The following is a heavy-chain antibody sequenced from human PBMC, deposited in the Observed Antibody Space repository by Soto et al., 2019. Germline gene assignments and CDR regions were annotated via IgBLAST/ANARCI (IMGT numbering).Heavy chain of an antibody. CDR3: ARDPPSRGYSYGPDTDY. J-gene: IGHJ4*02. CDR2: IIPIFGTA. CDR1: GGTFSSYA. V-gene: IGHV1-69*12. Sequence: QVQLVQSGAEVKKPGSSVKVSCKASGGTFSSYAISWVRQAPGQGLEWMGGIIPIFGTANYAQKFQGRVTMTADESTSTAYMELSSLRSEDTAVYYCARDPPSRGYSYGPDTDYWGQGTLVTVSS. D-gene: IGHD5-18*01.